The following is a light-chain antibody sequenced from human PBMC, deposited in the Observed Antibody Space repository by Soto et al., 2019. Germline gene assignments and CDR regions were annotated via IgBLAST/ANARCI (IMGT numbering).Light chain of an antibody. CDR2: SNN. CDR1: RSNIGGNT. V-gene: IGLV1-44*01. CDR3: ATWDDSLNAWV. Sequence: QSVLTQSPSASGTPGQRVTISCSGSRSNIGGNTVNWYQQLPGTAPKLLIYSNNQRPSGVPDRFSGSKSGTSASLAISGLQSEDEADYYCATWDDSLNAWVFGGGTKLTVL. J-gene: IGLJ3*02.